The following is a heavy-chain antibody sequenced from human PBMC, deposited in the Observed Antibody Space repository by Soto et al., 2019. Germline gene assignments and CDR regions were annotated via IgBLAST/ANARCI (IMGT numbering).Heavy chain of an antibody. Sequence: EVQLLESGGGLVQPGGSLRLSCAASGFTFSSYAMSWVRQAPGKGLEWVSAISGSGGSTYYADSVKGRFTISRDNSKNTLYLQMNSLRAEDTAVYYCARSDKNSSGYYGSAFDIWGQGTMVTVSS. D-gene: IGHD3-22*01. CDR2: ISGSGGST. CDR3: ARSDKNSSGYYGSAFDI. CDR1: GFTFSSYA. V-gene: IGHV3-23*01. J-gene: IGHJ3*02.